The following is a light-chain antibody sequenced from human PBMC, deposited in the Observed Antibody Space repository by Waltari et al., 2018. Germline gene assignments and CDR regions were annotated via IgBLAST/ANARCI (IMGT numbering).Light chain of an antibody. CDR1: ASNIGGNL. CDR3: ASWDDSLNGHWV. V-gene: IGLV1-44*01. J-gene: IGLJ3*02. CDR2: RSD. Sequence: QSVLTQTPSASGTPGQRVTISCSGSASNIGGNLVNWYQQPPGKAPKLLIYRSDRRPSGVPDRFSGSKSGTSASLAISGLQSEDEADYFCASWDDSLNGHWVFGGGTKVTVL.